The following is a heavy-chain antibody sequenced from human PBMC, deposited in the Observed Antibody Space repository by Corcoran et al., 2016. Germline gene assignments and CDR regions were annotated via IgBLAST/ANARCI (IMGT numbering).Heavy chain of an antibody. CDR1: GGSISSYY. Sequence: QVQLQESGPGLVKPSETLSLTCTVSGGSISSYYWSWIRQPPGKGLEWIGYIYYSGSTNYNPSLKSRVTISVDTSKNQFSLKLSSVTAADTAVYYCARGGLGSTSCCNWFDPWGQGTLVTVSS. J-gene: IGHJ5*02. CDR3: ARGGLGSTSCCNWFDP. V-gene: IGHV4-59*01. CDR2: IYYSGST. D-gene: IGHD2-2*01.